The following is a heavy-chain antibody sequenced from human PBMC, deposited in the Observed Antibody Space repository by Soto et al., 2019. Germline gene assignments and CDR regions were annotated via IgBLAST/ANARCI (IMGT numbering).Heavy chain of an antibody. Sequence: QVQVVESGGSVVQPGRSPRLSCAASGFTFSSFGMHWVRQAPGKGLEWVSLIWYDGSKKSYGDSVKGRFTISRDNSRNTVYLQMNSLRADDTAVYYCARDASYYSLWSGYYPSRNGMDVWGQGTTVTVSS. CDR2: IWYDGSKK. V-gene: IGHV3-33*01. D-gene: IGHD3-3*01. CDR1: GFTFSSFG. CDR3: ARDASYYSLWSGYYPSRNGMDV. J-gene: IGHJ6*02.